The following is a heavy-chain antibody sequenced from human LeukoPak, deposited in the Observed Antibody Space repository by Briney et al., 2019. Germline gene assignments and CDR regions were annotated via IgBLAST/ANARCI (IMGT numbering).Heavy chain of an antibody. J-gene: IGHJ6*03. V-gene: IGHV1-2*02. CDR1: GYTFTGYY. CDR2: INPNSGGT. D-gene: IGHD4-17*01. CDR3: ARDLRAVTPTLSYYIDV. Sequence: ASVKVSCKASGYTFTGYYIHWVRQAPGQGLEWMGWINPNSGGTNYAQKFQGRVTMTRDTSISTAYMELSRLRSDDTAVYYCARDLRAVTPTLSYYIDVWGKGTTVTVSS.